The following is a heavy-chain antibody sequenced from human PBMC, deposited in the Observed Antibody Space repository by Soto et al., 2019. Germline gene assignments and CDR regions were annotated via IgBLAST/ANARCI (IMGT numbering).Heavy chain of an antibody. Sequence: QVQLVESGGGVVQPGRSLRLSCAASGFTFSSYGMHWVRQAPGKGLEWVALISYDGSNKYYADSVKGRFTISRDNSKNTLYLQMNSLRAEDMAVYYCAKARGSSFGDYYGMDVWGQGTTVTVSS. J-gene: IGHJ6*02. CDR3: AKARGSSFGDYYGMDV. CDR2: ISYDGSNK. CDR1: GFTFSSYG. V-gene: IGHV3-30*18. D-gene: IGHD6-6*01.